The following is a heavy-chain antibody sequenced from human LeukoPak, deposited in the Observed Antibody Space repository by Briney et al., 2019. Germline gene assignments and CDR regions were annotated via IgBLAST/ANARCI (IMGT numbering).Heavy chain of an antibody. Sequence: GGSLRLSCAASGFTFRSYVMSWVRQAPGKGLEWVSAITGDGGGTNHADSVKGRFTISRDNSKNTLYLQMNSLRAEDTAVYYCAKETSSGNFVTIDCWDQGTLVTVSS. CDR1: GFTFRSYV. CDR3: AKETSSGNFVTIDC. D-gene: IGHD1-26*01. J-gene: IGHJ4*02. CDR2: ITGDGGGT. V-gene: IGHV3-23*01.